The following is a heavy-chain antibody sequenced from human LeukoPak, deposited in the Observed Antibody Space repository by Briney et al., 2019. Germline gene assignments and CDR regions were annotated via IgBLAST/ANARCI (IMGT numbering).Heavy chain of an antibody. Sequence: SETLSLTCAVYGGSFSGYYWSWIRQPPGKGLEWIGEINHSGSTNYNPSLKSRVTISVDTSKNQFSLKLSSVTAVDTAVYYCARGLEAAGTRGGSFDYWGQGTLVTVSS. CDR3: ARGLEAAGTRGGSFDY. D-gene: IGHD6-13*01. CDR1: GGSFSGYY. J-gene: IGHJ4*02. CDR2: INHSGST. V-gene: IGHV4-34*01.